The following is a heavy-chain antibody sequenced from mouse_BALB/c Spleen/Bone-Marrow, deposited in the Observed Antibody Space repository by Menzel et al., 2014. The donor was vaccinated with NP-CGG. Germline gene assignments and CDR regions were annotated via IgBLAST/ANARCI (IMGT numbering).Heavy chain of an antibody. Sequence: EVHPVESGGDLVKPGGSLKLSCAASGFTFSSYGMSWVRQTPDKRLEWVATISSGGSYTYYPDSVKGRFTISRDNAKNTLYLQMSSLKSEDTAMYYCASTITTVVAEDAMDYWGQGTSVTVSS. V-gene: IGHV5-6*01. D-gene: IGHD1-1*01. J-gene: IGHJ4*01. CDR1: GFTFSSYG. CDR3: ASTITTVVAEDAMDY. CDR2: ISSGGSYT.